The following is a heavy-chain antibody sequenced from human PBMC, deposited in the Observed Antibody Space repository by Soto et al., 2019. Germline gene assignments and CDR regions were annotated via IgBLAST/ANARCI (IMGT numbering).Heavy chain of an antibody. CDR2: IYYNGNT. CDR1: GGSISNHY. CDR3: TRANWYSEY. V-gene: IGHV4-59*11. J-gene: IGHJ4*02. D-gene: IGHD7-27*01. Sequence: QVQLQESGPGLVKPSETLSLTCSVSGGSISNHYWSWIRQPPVKGLEWIGYIYYNGNTNYNPSLKSRVTMSVETSRNQISLKLTTVTAADTAVYYCTRANWYSEYWGQGTLVTVSS.